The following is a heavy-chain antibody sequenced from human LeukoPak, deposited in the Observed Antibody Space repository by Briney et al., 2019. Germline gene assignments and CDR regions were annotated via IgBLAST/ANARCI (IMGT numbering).Heavy chain of an antibody. D-gene: IGHD3-9*01. V-gene: IGHV3-7*01. Sequence: GGSLRLSCAASGFTFSSYWMSWVRQAPGKGLEWVANIKQDGSEKYYVDSVKGRFTISRDNAKNSLYLQMNSLRAEDTAVYYCARLDYYYYYYMDVWGKGTTVTVSS. CDR3: ARLDYYYYYYMDV. CDR1: GFTFSSYW. CDR2: IKQDGSEK. J-gene: IGHJ6*03.